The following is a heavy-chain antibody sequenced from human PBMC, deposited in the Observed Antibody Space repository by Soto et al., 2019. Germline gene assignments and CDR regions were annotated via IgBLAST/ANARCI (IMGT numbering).Heavy chain of an antibody. V-gene: IGHV3-66*01. CDR3: ARSRTGTTYGGMDV. CDR2: IHSGGDT. D-gene: IGHD1-7*01. CDR1: GFAVSSNY. Sequence: EVQLVESGGDLVKPGGSLRLSCPASGFAVSSNYMTWVRQAPGKGLEWVSVIHSGGDTHYADSVRGRFTISRDNSKNTLYLQMNSLRAEDTAVYYCARSRTGTTYGGMDVWGQGTTVTVSS. J-gene: IGHJ6*02.